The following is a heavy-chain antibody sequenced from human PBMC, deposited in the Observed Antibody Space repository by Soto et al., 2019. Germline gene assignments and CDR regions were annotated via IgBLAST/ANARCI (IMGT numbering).Heavy chain of an antibody. D-gene: IGHD4-17*01. J-gene: IGHJ4*02. V-gene: IGHV4-59*08. CDR2: IYSSGST. CDR3: VRRVGHGANYFDY. Sequence: QVQLQESGPGLVKPSETLSLTCTVSGGSMNTYYWSWIRQFPGKGLEWIGYIYSSGSTNYNPSLKTRATMAADTSKNQFSLNLTSVTAADTAVYYCVRRVGHGANYFDYWGQGTLVTVFS. CDR1: GGSMNTYY.